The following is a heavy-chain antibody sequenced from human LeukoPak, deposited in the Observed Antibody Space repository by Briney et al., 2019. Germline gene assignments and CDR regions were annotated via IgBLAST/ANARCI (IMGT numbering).Heavy chain of an antibody. CDR2: IYTSGST. CDR3: ARTGYSSGYPNGGWFDP. D-gene: IGHD5-18*01. J-gene: IGHJ5*02. Sequence: SQTLSLTCTVSGGCISSGSYYWSWIRQPAGKGLEWIGRIYTSGSTNYNPSLKSRVTISVDTSKNQFSLKLSSVTAADTAVYYCARTGYSSGYPNGGWFDPWGQGTLVTVSS. CDR1: GGCISSGSYY. V-gene: IGHV4-61*02.